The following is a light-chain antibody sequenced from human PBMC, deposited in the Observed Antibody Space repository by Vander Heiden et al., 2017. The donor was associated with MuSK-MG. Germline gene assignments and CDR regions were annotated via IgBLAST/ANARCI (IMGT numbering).Light chain of an antibody. V-gene: IGKV1D-8*01. Sequence: VIWMTQSPSLLSASTGDRVTISCRMSQGISNYLAWYQQKPGKAPKLLIYAASTLQSGVPSRFSGSGSGTDFTLTISCLQSEDFATYYCLQDDSYPFTFGQGTKLEIK. CDR1: QGISNY. CDR3: LQDDSYPFT. CDR2: AAS. J-gene: IGKJ2*01.